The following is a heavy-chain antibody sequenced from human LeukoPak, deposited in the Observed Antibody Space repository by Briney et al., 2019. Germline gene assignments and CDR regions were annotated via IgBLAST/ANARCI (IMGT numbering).Heavy chain of an antibody. CDR3: ATGVYYGMDV. J-gene: IGHJ6*02. Sequence: GGSLRLSCAASGFTFSSYAMHWVRQAPGKGLEWVAVISYDGSNKYYADSVKGRFTISRDNSKNTLYLQMNSLRAEDTAVYYWATGVYYGMDVWGQGTTVTVSS. CDR1: GFTFSSYA. CDR2: ISYDGSNK. D-gene: IGHD7-27*01. V-gene: IGHV3-30*04.